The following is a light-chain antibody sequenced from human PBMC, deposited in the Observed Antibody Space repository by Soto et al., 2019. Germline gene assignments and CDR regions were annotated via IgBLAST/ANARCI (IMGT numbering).Light chain of an antibody. J-gene: IGKJ2*01. V-gene: IGKV1-39*01. Sequence: DIPMTQSPSSLSASVGERVTITCRASQSINTYLNWYQQKPGIAPNLLIYAASSLQSGVPSRFSGSGSGTDFTLTISSLQPEDFATYYCQQSYSSPYTFGQGTNLEIK. CDR3: QQSYSSPYT. CDR2: AAS. CDR1: QSINTY.